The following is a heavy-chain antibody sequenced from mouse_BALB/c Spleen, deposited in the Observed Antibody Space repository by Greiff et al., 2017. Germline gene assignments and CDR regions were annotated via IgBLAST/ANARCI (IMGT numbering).Heavy chain of an antibody. V-gene: IGHV1-80*01. CDR2: IYPGDGDT. J-gene: IGHJ3*01. D-gene: IGHD1-1*01. CDR3: ASPPITTERGAWFAY. Sequence: VQLQQSGAELVRPGSSVKISCKASGYAFSSYWMNWVKQRPGQGLEWIGQIYPGDGDTNYNGKFKGKATLTADKSSSTAYMQLSSLTSEDSAVYFCASPPITTERGAWFAYWGQGTLVTVSA. CDR1: GYAFSSYW.